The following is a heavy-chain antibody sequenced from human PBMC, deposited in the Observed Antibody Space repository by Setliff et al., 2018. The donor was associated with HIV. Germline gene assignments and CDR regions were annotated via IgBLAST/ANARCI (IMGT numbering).Heavy chain of an antibody. CDR3: AKEGRTTSAFDV. V-gene: IGHV3-43*01. Sequence: LRLSCAASGFNFNDYTMHWVRQGPGKTLEWVSLISWDRYTTNFADSVKGRFTISRDNSKNSLYLQMSSLRFEDTALYYCAKEGRTTSAFDVWGQGTMVTVS. CDR2: ISWDRYTT. D-gene: IGHD1-1*01. CDR1: GFNFNDYT. J-gene: IGHJ3*01.